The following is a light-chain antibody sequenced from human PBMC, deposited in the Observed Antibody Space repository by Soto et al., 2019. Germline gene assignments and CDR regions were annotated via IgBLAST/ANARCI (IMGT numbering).Light chain of an antibody. Sequence: DIQMTQSPSSLSASVGDRVTITCRASQSISSYLNWYQQKPGKAPTLLIYAASSLQSGVPSRFSGSGSGTDFTLTISSLQPEDFATYYCQQTYSTLRTFGQGTKVEIK. J-gene: IGKJ1*01. CDR1: QSISSY. CDR3: QQTYSTLRT. CDR2: AAS. V-gene: IGKV1-39*01.